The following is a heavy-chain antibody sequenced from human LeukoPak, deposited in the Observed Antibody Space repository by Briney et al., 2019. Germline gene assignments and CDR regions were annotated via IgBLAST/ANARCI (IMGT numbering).Heavy chain of an antibody. CDR2: INWNGGNT. CDR3: ARDTVRFGELYTY. Sequence: RTGGSLRLSCAASGFTFDDYGMNWVRQAPGKGQEWVSGINWNGGNTDYADSVKGRFTISRDTAKNSLYLQMNRLIAEDTAVYYCARDTVRFGELYTYWGQGTLVTVSS. J-gene: IGHJ4*02. D-gene: IGHD3-10*01. V-gene: IGHV3-20*04. CDR1: GFTFDDYG.